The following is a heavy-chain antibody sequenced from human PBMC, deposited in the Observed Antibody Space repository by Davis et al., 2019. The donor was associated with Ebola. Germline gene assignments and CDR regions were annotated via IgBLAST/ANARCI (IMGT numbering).Heavy chain of an antibody. Sequence: AASVKVSCKASGGTFSSYAISWVRQAPGQGLEWMGIINPSGGSTSYAQKFQGRVTMTRDTSKNQFSLKLSSVTAADTAVYYCARTDVLRFLEWSGADVWGQGTTVTVSS. J-gene: IGHJ6*02. CDR2: INPSGGST. CDR3: ARTDVLRFLEWSGADV. CDR1: GGTFSSYA. D-gene: IGHD3-3*01. V-gene: IGHV1-46*01.